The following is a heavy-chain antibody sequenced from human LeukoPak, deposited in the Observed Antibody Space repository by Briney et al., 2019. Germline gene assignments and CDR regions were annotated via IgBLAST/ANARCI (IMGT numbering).Heavy chain of an antibody. V-gene: IGHV1-18*04. CDR3: ANEPNIRDGIGALDI. D-gene: IGHD2/OR15-2a*01. CDR2: ISRNNGNT. Sequence: ASVKLSCTASGFTFTGYAMNWVRQAPGQGLEWIGWISRNNGNTYYAQSVQGRFTLTTDNSRNTPYMQLNSLRSDDTAVYYCANEPNIRDGIGALDIWGQGTTVTVSS. J-gene: IGHJ3*02. CDR1: GFTFTGYA.